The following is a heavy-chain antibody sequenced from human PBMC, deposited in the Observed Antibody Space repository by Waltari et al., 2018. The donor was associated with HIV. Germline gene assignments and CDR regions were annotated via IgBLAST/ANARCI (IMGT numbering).Heavy chain of an antibody. CDR2: ISWNSGDI. CDR1: GITFDDYA. Sequence: EVQLVESGGGSVQPGRSLRPSCTASGITFDDYAIPWVRQPPGKGLEWVSGISWNSGDIAYADSVKGRFTISRDNTKNSLFLQMNSGRVEDTALYYCVKDGASTIFGVLNGMDVWGQGTTVTVSS. CDR3: VKDGASTIFGVLNGMDV. D-gene: IGHD3-3*01. J-gene: IGHJ6*02. V-gene: IGHV3-9*01.